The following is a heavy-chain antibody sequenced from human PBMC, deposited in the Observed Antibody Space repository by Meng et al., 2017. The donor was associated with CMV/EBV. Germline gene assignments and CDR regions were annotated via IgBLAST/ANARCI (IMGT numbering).Heavy chain of an antibody. D-gene: IGHD4-17*01. CDR2: IYYSGST. J-gene: IGHJ6*02. V-gene: IGHV4-59*01. CDR3: ARDVGGDYCNDYYYYYGMDV. CDR1: GGSISSYY. Sequence: GSLRLSCTVSGGSISSYYWSWIRQPPGKGLEWIGYIYYSGSTNYNPSLKSRVTISVDTSKNQFSLKLSSVTAADTAVYYCARDVGGDYCNDYYYYYGMDVWGQGTTVTVSS.